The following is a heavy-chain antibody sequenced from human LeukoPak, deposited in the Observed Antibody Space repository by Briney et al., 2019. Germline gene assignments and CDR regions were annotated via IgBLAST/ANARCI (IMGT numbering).Heavy chain of an antibody. CDR2: ISAYNGNT. D-gene: IGHD4-17*01. CDR3: ARWILGNGDYYYYYYMDV. CDR1: GYTFTSYG. V-gene: IGHV1-18*01. J-gene: IGHJ6*03. Sequence: GASVKVSCKASGYTFTSYGISWVRQAPGQGLEWMGWISAYNGNTNYAQKLQGRVTMTTDTSTSTAYMELRSLRSDDTAVYYCARWILGNGDYYYYYYMDVWGKGTTVTVSS.